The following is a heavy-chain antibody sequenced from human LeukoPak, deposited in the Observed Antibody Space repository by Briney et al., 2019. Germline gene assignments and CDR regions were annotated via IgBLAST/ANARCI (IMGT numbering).Heavy chain of an antibody. D-gene: IGHD6-25*01. Sequence: SETLSLTCTVSGGSISSSSYYWGWIRQPPGKGLEWIGNTYYGGSTHYNPSLKSRISISVDTSKNQFSLELSSVTAADTAVYYCAAAFDYWGQGTLVTVSS. CDR3: AAAFDY. CDR1: GGSISSSSYY. J-gene: IGHJ4*02. CDR2: TYYGGST. V-gene: IGHV4-39*01.